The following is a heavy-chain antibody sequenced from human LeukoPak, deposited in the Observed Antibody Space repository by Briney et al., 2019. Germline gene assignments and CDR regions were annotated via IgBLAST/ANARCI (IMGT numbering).Heavy chain of an antibody. D-gene: IGHD3-9*01. CDR2: ISSSSTI. CDR1: GFTFSSYS. V-gene: IGHV3-48*02. CDR3: ARDKGVSLTYFDY. J-gene: IGHJ4*02. Sequence: PGGSLRLSCAASGFTFSSYSMNWVRQAPGKGLEWVSYISSSSTIYYADSVKGRFTISRDNAKNSLYLQMNSLRDEDTAVYYCARDKGVSLTYFDYWGQGTLVTVSS.